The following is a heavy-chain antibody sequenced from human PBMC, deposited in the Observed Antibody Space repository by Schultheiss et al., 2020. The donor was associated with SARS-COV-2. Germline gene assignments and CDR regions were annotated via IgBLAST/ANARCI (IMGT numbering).Heavy chain of an antibody. D-gene: IGHD2-2*01. J-gene: IGHJ3*02. Sequence: AGSLRLSCAASGFTFSSYWMSWVRQAPGKGLEWVAYISKSGTTIHYADSVKGRLTISRDNAKNSLYLQVNSLRGEDMTVYSCVRGGGDIVVVPGGIGAFDIWGQGTMVTVSS. CDR2: ISKSGTTI. CDR3: VRGGGDIVVVPGGIGAFDI. V-gene: IGHV3-48*01. CDR1: GFTFSSYW.